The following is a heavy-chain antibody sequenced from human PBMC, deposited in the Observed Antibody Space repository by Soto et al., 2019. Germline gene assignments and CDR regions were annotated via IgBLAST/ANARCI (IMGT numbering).Heavy chain of an antibody. CDR3: GRMASFSTLEGFDS. J-gene: IGHJ5*01. CDR2: MNRGSGKT. Sequence: QVQLVQSGAEVKEPGASVRVSCKASGYTFINYDISWVRQAPGQGLEWMGWMNRGSGKTGYAKKFQGRVTMTRDASSSKADLEVSSLTSEDTAVYYWGRMASFSTLEGFDSWGQGTLVTVSS. D-gene: IGHD3-3*02. CDR1: GYTFINYD. V-gene: IGHV1-8*01.